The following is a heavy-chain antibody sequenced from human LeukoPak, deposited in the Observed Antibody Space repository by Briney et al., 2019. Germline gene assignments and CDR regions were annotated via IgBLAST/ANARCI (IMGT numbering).Heavy chain of an antibody. Sequence: GGSLRLSCAASGFTFSSYAMSWVRQAPGKGLEWVSAISGSGGSTYYADSVKGRFTISRDNSKNTLYLQMNSLRAEDTAVYYCANAPFRGCIGGRCYDGGIDYWGQGTLVTVSS. D-gene: IGHD2-15*01. CDR3: ANAPFRGCIGGRCYDGGIDY. CDR1: GFTFSSYA. V-gene: IGHV3-23*01. J-gene: IGHJ4*02. CDR2: ISGSGGST.